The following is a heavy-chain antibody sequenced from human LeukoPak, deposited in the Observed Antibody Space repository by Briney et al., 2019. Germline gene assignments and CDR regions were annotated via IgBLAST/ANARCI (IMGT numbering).Heavy chain of an antibody. CDR3: ATLLGYCSGGSCYRLTDFDY. CDR2: IGGSAGST. CDR1: GFTFIRYA. Sequence: PGGSLRLSCAASGFTFIRYAMSWVRQAPGKGLEWVSAIGGSAGSTFYADSVKGRFTISRDNSKNTLYLQMNSLRAEDTAVYYCATLLGYCSGGSCYRLTDFDYWGQGTLATVSS. V-gene: IGHV3-23*01. D-gene: IGHD2-15*01. J-gene: IGHJ4*02.